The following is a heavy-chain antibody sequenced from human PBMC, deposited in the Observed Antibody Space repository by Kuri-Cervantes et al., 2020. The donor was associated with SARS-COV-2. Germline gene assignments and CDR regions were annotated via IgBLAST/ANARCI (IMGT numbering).Heavy chain of an antibody. J-gene: IGHJ6*02. CDR1: GFTFSRHS. D-gene: IGHD3-9*01. Sequence: GGSLRLSWAAYGFTFSRHSINWVRQAPGKGLEWVSSISSSSSYIYYAYSVKGRFTISRDNAKNSLYLQMNSLRAEDTAVYYCARDLGILTGYYSHYYYYYGMDVWGQGTTVTVSS. CDR3: ARDLGILTGYYSHYYYYYGMDV. V-gene: IGHV3-21*01. CDR2: ISSSSSYI.